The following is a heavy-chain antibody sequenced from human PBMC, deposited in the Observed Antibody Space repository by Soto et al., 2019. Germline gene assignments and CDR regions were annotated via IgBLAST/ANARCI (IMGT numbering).Heavy chain of an antibody. CDR3: AKGGPDKYSRGWTDYHYYGMDV. V-gene: IGHV3-30*18. CDR2: ISYDGSNK. D-gene: IGHD6-19*01. CDR1: GFTFSSYG. Sequence: GGSLRLSCAASGFTFSSYGMHWVRQAPGKGLEWVAVISYDGSNKYYADSVKGRFTISRDNSKNTLYLQMNSLRAEDTAVYYCAKGGPDKYSRGWTDYHYYGMDVWGQGTTVTVSS. J-gene: IGHJ6*02.